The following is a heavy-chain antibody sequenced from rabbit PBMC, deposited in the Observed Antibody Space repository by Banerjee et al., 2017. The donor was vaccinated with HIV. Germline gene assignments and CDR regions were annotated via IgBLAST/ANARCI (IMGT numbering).Heavy chain of an antibody. Sequence: QEQLEESGGDLVKPEGSLTLTCTASGFSFVGSYYMCWVRQAPGKGLEWVACIYAGSIGITYYASWAKGRFTISKTSSTTVTLQMTSLTVADTATYFCARDWAGDSTAYFALWGQGTLVTVS. V-gene: IGHV1S45*01. CDR1: GFSFVGSYY. CDR3: ARDWAGDSTAYFAL. CDR2: IYAGSIGIT. J-gene: IGHJ4*01. D-gene: IGHD7-1*01.